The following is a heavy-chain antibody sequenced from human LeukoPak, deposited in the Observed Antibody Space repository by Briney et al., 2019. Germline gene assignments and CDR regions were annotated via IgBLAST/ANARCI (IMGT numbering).Heavy chain of an antibody. D-gene: IGHD6-19*01. Sequence: GGSLRLSCAASGFTFSSYGMHWVRQAPGKGLEWVAVISYDGSNKYYAGSVKGRFTISRDNSKNTLYLQMNSLRAEDTAVYYCANLGIAVAGTGFDSYWGQGTLVTVSS. V-gene: IGHV3-30*18. CDR1: GFTFSSYG. CDR3: ANLGIAVAGTGFDSY. J-gene: IGHJ4*02. CDR2: ISYDGSNK.